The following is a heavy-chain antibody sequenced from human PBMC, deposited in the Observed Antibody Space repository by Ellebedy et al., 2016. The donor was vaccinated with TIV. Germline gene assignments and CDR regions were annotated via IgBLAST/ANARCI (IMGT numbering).Heavy chain of an antibody. D-gene: IGHD1-26*01. Sequence: MPSETLSLTCAVYGESFSGYYWSWIRQPPGKGLEWIGEINHSGSTNYNPSLKSRVTISVDTSKNQFSLKLSSVTAADTAVYYCARHYGELLLDYWGQGTLVTVSS. V-gene: IGHV4-34*01. CDR2: INHSGST. CDR1: GESFSGYY. CDR3: ARHYGELLLDY. J-gene: IGHJ4*02.